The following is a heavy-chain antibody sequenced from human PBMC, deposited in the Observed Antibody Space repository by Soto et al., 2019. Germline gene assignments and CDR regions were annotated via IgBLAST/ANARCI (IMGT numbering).Heavy chain of an antibody. J-gene: IGHJ4*02. CDR1: GGSIRDYD. D-gene: IGHD3-3*01. CDR2: IYYSGST. V-gene: IGHV4-59*01. Sequence: SETLCLTCSVSGGSIRDYDGSWIRQHPGKGLEWIGYIYYSGSTNYNPSLKSRVTISVDTSKNQFSLKLSSVTAADTAVYYCARTRELDDFWSGYSSGPFDYWGQGTLVTVSS. CDR3: ARTRELDDFWSGYSSGPFDY.